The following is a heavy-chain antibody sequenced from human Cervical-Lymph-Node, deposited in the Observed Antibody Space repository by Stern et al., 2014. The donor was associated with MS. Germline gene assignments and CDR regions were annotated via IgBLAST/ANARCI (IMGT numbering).Heavy chain of an antibody. D-gene: IGHD4-11*01. CDR2: ISPYNGNT. CDR3: ARDDDYTRRAIDY. Sequence: VQLVESGAEVKKPGASVNVSCKTSGYTFTYYAISWIRQAPGQGLEWVGWISPYNGNTNFVQKLRGRVAMTTDTSTSTAYMELRSLRSDDTAVYYCARDDDYTRRAIDYWGQGTLVTVSS. V-gene: IGHV1-18*01. CDR1: GYTFTYYA. J-gene: IGHJ4*02.